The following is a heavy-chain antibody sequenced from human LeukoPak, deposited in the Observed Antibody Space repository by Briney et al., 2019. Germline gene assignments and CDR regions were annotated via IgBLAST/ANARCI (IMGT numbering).Heavy chain of an antibody. J-gene: IGHJ4*02. D-gene: IGHD5-12*01. CDR1: GGSFSSGRYY. CDR3: ARSVSGYDYYFDS. Sequence: SETLSLTCTVSGGSFSSGRYYWGWVRQPPGKGLEWLGHIYYSGTSNYNPSLKSRASISVDMSKSLFSLKLSSVTAADTAVYSCARSVSGYDYYFDSWGQGTLVTVSS. CDR2: IYYSGTS. V-gene: IGHV4-61*01.